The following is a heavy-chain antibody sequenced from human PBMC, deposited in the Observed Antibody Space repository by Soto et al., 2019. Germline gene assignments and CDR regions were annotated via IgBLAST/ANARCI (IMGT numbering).Heavy chain of an antibody. V-gene: IGHV3-23*01. D-gene: IGHD6-6*01. CDR1: GFTFSSYA. CDR3: AKRYQQVGPLYYYCGMDV. CDR2: ISGSGGST. J-gene: IGHJ6*02. Sequence: GSLRLSCAASGFTFSSYAMSWVRQAPGKGLEWVSAISGSGGSTYYADSVKGRFTISRDNSKNTLYLQMNSLRAEDTAVNYCAKRYQQVGPLYYYCGMDVWRQGTTVTASS.